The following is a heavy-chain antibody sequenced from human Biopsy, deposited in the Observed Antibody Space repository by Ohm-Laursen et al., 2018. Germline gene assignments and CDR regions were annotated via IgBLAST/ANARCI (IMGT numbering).Heavy chain of an antibody. V-gene: IGHV4-59*01. J-gene: IGHJ4*02. CDR1: GGSIKSYY. CDR3: ARLTGDPSY. CDR2: IYYTGHT. D-gene: IGHD7-27*01. Sequence: TLSLTCTVSGGSIKSYYWNWIRQSPGKGLEWIGFIYYTGHTNYNPSLKSRATISVDTSKNQFSLKVISVTAADMAVYYCARLTGDPSYWGQGILVTVSS.